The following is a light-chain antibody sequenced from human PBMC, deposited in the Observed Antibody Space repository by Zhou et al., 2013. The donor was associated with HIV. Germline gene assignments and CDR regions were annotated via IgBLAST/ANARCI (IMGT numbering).Light chain of an antibody. CDR1: SSDVGGYNY. V-gene: IGLV2-8*01. CDR2: EVS. J-gene: IGLJ2*01. Sequence: QSALTQPPSASGSPGQSVTISCTGTSSDVGGYNYVSWYQQHPGKAPKLILYEVSKRPSGVPDRFSGSKSGNTASLTVSGLQAEDEAEYYCGSYAGSSRWIFGGGTNLTVL. CDR3: GSYAGSSRWI.